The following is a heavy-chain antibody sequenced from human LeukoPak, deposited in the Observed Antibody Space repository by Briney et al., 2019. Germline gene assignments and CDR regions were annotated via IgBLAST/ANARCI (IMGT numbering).Heavy chain of an antibody. CDR2: ISSSSSYI. Sequence: GGSLRLSRAASGFTFSSYSMNWVRQAPGKGLEWVSSISSSSSYIYYADSVKGRFTISRGNAKNSLYLQMNSLRAEDTAVYYCAREEDSISWIRAFDYWGQGTLVTVSS. J-gene: IGHJ4*02. CDR1: GFTFSSYS. CDR3: AREEDSISWIRAFDY. D-gene: IGHD6-13*01. V-gene: IGHV3-21*01.